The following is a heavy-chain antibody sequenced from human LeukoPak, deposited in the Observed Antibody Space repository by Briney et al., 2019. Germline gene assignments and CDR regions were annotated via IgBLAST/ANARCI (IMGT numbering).Heavy chain of an antibody. CDR1: GFTFSSYW. D-gene: IGHD1-7*01. CDR2: INSDGSST. Sequence: GGSLRLSCAASGFTFSSYWMHWVRHAPGKGRVGVSRINSDGSSTSYADSVKGRFTISRDTAKNTLYLQMNSLSAEDTAVYYCARAQITGTTLDYWGQGTLVTVSS. CDR3: ARAQITGTTLDY. J-gene: IGHJ4*02. V-gene: IGHV3-74*01.